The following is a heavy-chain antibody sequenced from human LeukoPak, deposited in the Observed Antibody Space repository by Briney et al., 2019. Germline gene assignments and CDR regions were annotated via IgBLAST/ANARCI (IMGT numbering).Heavy chain of an antibody. CDR1: GFTFSNYA. CDR3: AKGRPCSSTSCYGSYFDY. D-gene: IGHD2-2*01. Sequence: PGGSLRLSCAASGFTFSNYAMSWVRQAPGKGLEWVSSISGGGGSTYYADSVKGRFTISRDNSKNTLYLQMNSLRAEDTAVYYCAKGRPCSSTSCYGSYFDYWGQGTLVTVSS. J-gene: IGHJ4*02. CDR2: ISGGGGST. V-gene: IGHV3-23*01.